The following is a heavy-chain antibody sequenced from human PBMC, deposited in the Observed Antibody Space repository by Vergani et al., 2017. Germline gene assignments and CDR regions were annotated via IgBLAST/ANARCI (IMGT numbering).Heavy chain of an antibody. CDR2: IYHSGST. Sequence: QVQLQESGPGLVKPSETLSLTCTVSGYSISSGYYWGWIRQPPGKGLEWSGSIYHSGSTYYNPSLKSRVTTSVDTSKHQFSLKLRAVTAADTAVYYCARDSLGYVWGGYEAWFDPWGQGTLVTVSS. J-gene: IGHJ5*02. D-gene: IGHD3-16*01. CDR1: GYSISSGYY. CDR3: ARDSLGYVWGGYEAWFDP. V-gene: IGHV4-38-2*02.